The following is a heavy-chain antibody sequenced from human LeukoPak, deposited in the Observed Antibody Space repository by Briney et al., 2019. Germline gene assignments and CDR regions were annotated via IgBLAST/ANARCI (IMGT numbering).Heavy chain of an antibody. D-gene: IGHD6-19*01. CDR1: GLTFSSYA. J-gene: IGHJ4*02. CDR2: ISYDGSNK. V-gene: IGHV3-30*14. Sequence: PGRSLRLSCAASGLTFSSYAMHWVRQAPGKGLEWVAVISYDGSNKYYADSVKGRFTISRDNSKNTLYLQMNSLRAEDTAVYYCARGGSEQWLVNYWGQGSLVTVSS. CDR3: ARGGSEQWLVNY.